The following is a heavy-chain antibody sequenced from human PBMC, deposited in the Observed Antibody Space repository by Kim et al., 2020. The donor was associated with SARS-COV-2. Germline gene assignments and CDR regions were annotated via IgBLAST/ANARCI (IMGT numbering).Heavy chain of an antibody. CDR2: ISGSGGST. J-gene: IGHJ3*02. CDR3: ANDPLGSSSWFDAFDI. V-gene: IGHV3-23*01. CDR1: GFTFSSYA. Sequence: GGSLRLSCAASGFTFSSYAMSWVRQAPGKGLEWVSAISGSGGSTYYADSVKGRFTISRDNSKNTLYLQMNSLRAEDTAVYYCANDPLGSSSWFDAFDIWGQGTMVTVSS. D-gene: IGHD6-13*01.